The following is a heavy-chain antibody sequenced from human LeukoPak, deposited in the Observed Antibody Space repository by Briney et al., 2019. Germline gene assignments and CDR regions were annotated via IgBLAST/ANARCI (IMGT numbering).Heavy chain of an antibody. CDR3: ATLRRSQPVDS. CDR1: GYSISSGYY. CDR2: IYYSGST. Sequence: SETLSLTCTVSGYSISSGYYWGWIRQPPGKGLEWIGSIYYSGSTYYNPSLKSRVTISVDTSKNQFSLMLNSVTPADTAVYYCATLRRSQPVDSWGQGTLVTVSS. D-gene: IGHD1-26*01. J-gene: IGHJ4*02. V-gene: IGHV4-38-2*02.